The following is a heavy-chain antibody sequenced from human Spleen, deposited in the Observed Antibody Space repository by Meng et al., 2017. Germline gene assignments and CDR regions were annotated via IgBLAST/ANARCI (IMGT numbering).Heavy chain of an antibody. V-gene: IGHV3-23*01. Sequence: GGSLRLSCAASGFTFSSYWMSWVRQAPGKGLEWVSSNSVTAGSTYHADSVKGRFTISRDNSRNMLYLQMNSLRVDDTAMYYCARDEDISAAGKLFGDYWGQGTLVTVSS. CDR1: GFTFSSYW. J-gene: IGHJ4*02. D-gene: IGHD6-25*01. CDR3: ARDEDISAAGKLFGDY. CDR2: NSVTAGST.